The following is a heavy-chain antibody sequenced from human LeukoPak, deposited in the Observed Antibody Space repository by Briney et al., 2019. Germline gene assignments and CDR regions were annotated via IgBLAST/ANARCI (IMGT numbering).Heavy chain of an antibody. CDR3: ARSRYNWNDQINYYYYGMDV. V-gene: IGHV3-30-3*01. CDR2: ISYDGSNK. CDR1: GFTFSSYA. J-gene: IGHJ6*02. D-gene: IGHD1-1*01. Sequence: GRSLRLSCAASGFTFSSYAMHWVRQAPGKGLEWVAVISYDGSNKYYADSVKGRFTISRDNSKNTLYLQMNSLRAEDTAVYYCARSRYNWNDQINYYYYGMDVWGQGTTVTVSS.